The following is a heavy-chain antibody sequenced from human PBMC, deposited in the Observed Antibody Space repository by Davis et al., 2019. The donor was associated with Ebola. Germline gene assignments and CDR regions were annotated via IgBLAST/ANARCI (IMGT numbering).Heavy chain of an antibody. CDR1: GGSFSGYY. CDR3: ARGQGRGYSYGYYYYYGMDV. Sequence: SETLSLTCAVYGGSFSGYYWSWIRQPPGKGLEWVGAINTSGSTNYNPSLKSRVTISVDTSKNQFSLKLSSVTAADTAVYYCARGQGRGYSYGYYYYYGMDVWGQGTTVTVSS. CDR2: INTSGST. V-gene: IGHV4-34*01. D-gene: IGHD5-18*01. J-gene: IGHJ6*02.